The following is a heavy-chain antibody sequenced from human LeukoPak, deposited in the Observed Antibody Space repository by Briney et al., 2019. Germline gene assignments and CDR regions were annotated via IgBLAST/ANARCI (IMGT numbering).Heavy chain of an antibody. CDR2: ISGSGGST. CDR3: AKDGQWLVYFDY. V-gene: IGHV3-23*01. CDR1: GFTFSSYA. Sequence: GGSLRLSSAASGFTFSSYAMSWVRQAPGKGLEWVSAISGSGGSTYYADSVKGRFTISRDNSKNTLYLQMNSLRAEDTAVYYCAKDGQWLVYFDYWGQGTLVTVSS. J-gene: IGHJ4*02. D-gene: IGHD6-19*01.